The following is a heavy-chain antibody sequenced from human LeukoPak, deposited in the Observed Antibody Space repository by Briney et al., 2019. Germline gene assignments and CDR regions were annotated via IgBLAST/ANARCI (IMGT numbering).Heavy chain of an antibody. CDR1: GGTLSSYT. Sequence: ASVKVSYKASGGTLSSYTISWVRQAPGQGLEWMGRIIPILGIANSAQNSRGRVTITADKSTSAAYMELSSLRSEDTAVYYCARQIIAVAAYDAFDIWGQGTMVTVSS. CDR2: IIPILGIA. J-gene: IGHJ3*02. CDR3: ARQIIAVAAYDAFDI. V-gene: IGHV1-69*02. D-gene: IGHD6-19*01.